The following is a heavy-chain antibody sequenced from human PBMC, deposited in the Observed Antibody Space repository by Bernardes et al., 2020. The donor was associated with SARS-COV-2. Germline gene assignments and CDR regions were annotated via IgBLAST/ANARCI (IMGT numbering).Heavy chain of an antibody. V-gene: IGHV3-30*04. CDR3: ARPKSGGDITIFGVVISATPADDY. D-gene: IGHD3-3*01. J-gene: IGHJ4*02. CDR1: GFTFSSYA. Sequence: GGSLRLSCAASGFTFSSYAMHWVRQAPGKGLEWVAVISYDGSNKYYADSVKGRFTISRDNSKNTLYLQMNSLRAEDTAVYYCARPKSGGDITIFGVVISATPADDYWGQGTLVTVSS. CDR2: ISYDGSNK.